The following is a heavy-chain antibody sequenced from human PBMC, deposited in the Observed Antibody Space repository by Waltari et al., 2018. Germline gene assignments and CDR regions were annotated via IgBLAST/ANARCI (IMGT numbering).Heavy chain of an antibody. V-gene: IGHV1-2*02. CDR2: IKPNSGGK. CDR1: GYTFTGYY. Sequence: QVQLVQSGAAVKKPGSSVKVSCKASGYTFTGYYMHWVRQAPGQGLEWMGWIKPNSGGKNYEQKFQGRVTVTRDTSISTAYMELSRLRSDDTAVYYCARSSQRSGLMRGVPHGYWGQGTLVTVSS. J-gene: IGHJ4*02. CDR3: ARSSQRSGLMRGVPHGY. D-gene: IGHD2-2*01.